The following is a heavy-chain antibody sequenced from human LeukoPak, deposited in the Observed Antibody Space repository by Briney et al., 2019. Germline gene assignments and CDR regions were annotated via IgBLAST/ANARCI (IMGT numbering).Heavy chain of an antibody. D-gene: IGHD3-22*01. CDR3: ARDPIYYDSSGYYHDYFDY. Sequence: PGGSLRLSCVASGFAFSSCAMSWIRQPPGKGLEWIGSIYYSGSTYYNPSLKSRVTISVDTSKSRFSLKLSSVTAADTAVYYCARDPIYYDSSGYYHDYFDYWGQGTLVTVSS. CDR2: IYYSGST. V-gene: IGHV4-39*07. CDR1: GFAFSSCAM. J-gene: IGHJ4*02.